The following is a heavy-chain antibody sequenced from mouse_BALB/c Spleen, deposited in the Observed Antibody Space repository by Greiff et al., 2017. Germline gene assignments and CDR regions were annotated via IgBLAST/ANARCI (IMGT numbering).Heavy chain of an antibody. Sequence: EVLLVQSGAGLVKPGGSVKLSCAASGFTFSSYSMSWVRQTPEKRLEWVATISSGGSYTYYTDSLKGRYTIARDNANNTLYLQMSSLRSEDTANYYCASHITTVEYYDAMDYWGQGTSVTVSS. D-gene: IGHD1-1*01. J-gene: IGHJ4*01. CDR1: GFTFSSYS. CDR2: ISSGGSYT. V-gene: IGHV5-9-3*01. CDR3: ASHITTVEYYDAMDY.